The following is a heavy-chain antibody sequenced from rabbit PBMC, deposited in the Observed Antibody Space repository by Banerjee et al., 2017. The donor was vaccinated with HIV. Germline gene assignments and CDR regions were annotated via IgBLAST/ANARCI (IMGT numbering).Heavy chain of an antibody. CDR2: IEPASVNT. Sequence: QSLEESGGDLVKPGASLTLTCKASGFDFSRSYYMCWVRQAPGKGLELIACIEPASVNTADATWAKGRFTISKTSSTTVTLRMTSLTAADRATYFCARDLVGVIGWNFYLWGPGTLVTVS. J-gene: IGHJ4*01. V-gene: IGHV1S40*01. CDR3: ARDLVGVIGWNFYL. D-gene: IGHD1-1*01. CDR1: GFDFSRSYY.